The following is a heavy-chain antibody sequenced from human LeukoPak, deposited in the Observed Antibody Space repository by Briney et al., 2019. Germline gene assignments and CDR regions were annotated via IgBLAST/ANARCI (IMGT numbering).Heavy chain of an antibody. V-gene: IGHV3-30*02. CDR3: ASGGPTRGTLAS. Sequence: QPGGSLRLSCAASGFALSSYGMYWVRQMPDKGLEWVAYSRRDGTYVNYADSVKGRFIISRDNSKNTLGLQMNSLRVEDTALYYCASGGPTRGTLASWGQGTLVPVSS. J-gene: IGHJ4*02. CDR1: GFALSSYG. CDR2: SRRDGTYV. D-gene: IGHD1-26*01.